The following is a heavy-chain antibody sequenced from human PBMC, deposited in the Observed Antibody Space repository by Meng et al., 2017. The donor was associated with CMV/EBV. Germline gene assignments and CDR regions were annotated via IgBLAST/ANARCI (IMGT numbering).Heavy chain of an antibody. J-gene: IGHJ6*02. D-gene: IGHD3-3*01. V-gene: IGHV3-48*04. CDR2: ISSSSSTI. CDR1: GFTFSSYS. Sequence: GESLKISCAASGFTFSSYSMNRVRQAPGKGLEWVSYISSSSSTIYYADSVKGRFTISRDNAKNSLYLQMNSLRAEDTAVYYCARGIERFLEWFHYGMDVWGQGTTVTVSS. CDR3: ARGIERFLEWFHYGMDV.